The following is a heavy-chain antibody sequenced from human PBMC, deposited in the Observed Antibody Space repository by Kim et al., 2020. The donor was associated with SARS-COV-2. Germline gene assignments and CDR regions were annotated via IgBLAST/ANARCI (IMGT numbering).Heavy chain of an antibody. CDR1: GFTFSSYS. Sequence: GGSLRLSCAASGFTFSSYSMNWVRQAPGKGLEWVSSISSSSSYIYYADSVKGRFTISRDNAKNSLYLQMNSLRAEDTAVYYCARAMLGGYDPPALDYWGQGTLVTVSS. J-gene: IGHJ4*02. V-gene: IGHV3-21*01. CDR3: ARAMLGGYDPPALDY. D-gene: IGHD3-10*02. CDR2: ISSSSSYI.